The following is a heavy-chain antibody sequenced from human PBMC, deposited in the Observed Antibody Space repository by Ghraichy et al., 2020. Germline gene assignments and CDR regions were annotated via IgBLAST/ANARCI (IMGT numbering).Heavy chain of an antibody. V-gene: IGHV3-23*01. CDR1: GFAFNNDA. Sequence: GGSLRLSCAASGFAFNNDAMSWVRQAPGKGLEWVSCISRSGTSTYYTDSVKGRFTISRDNSKSILNLQMNSLRDEDTAVYYCAKDRREGGATPSEFDIWGQGTMVTVS. CDR3: AKDRREGGATPSEFDI. D-gene: IGHD1-26*01. J-gene: IGHJ3*02. CDR2: ISRSGTST.